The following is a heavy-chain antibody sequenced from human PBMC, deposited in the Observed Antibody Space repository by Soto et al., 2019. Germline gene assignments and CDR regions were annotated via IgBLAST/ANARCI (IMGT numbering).Heavy chain of an antibody. J-gene: IGHJ5*02. Sequence: PSETLSLTCTVSGDSISSSSYYWGWIRQPPGKGLERIGSIYYSGSTYYNPSLKSRVTISVDTSKNQFSLKLSSVTAADTAVYYCARHSSGGYCSGGSCYHAPHWFDPWGQGTLVTVSS. CDR1: GDSISSSSYY. V-gene: IGHV4-39*01. D-gene: IGHD2-15*01. CDR2: IYYSGST. CDR3: ARHSSGGYCSGGSCYHAPHWFDP.